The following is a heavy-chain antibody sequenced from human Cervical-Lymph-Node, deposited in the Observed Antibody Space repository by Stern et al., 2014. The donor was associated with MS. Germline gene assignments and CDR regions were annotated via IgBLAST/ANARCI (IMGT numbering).Heavy chain of an antibody. J-gene: IGHJ4*02. CDR2: ISRRDHGGTT. Sequence: EVQLVESGGGLAQPGRSLRLSCTVSGFTFGSYYAVSWFRQAPGKGLEWVGFISRRDHGGTTEYAASVKGRFTISRDVSKNIAYLQMNSLRTEDTAVYYCTVDHSCTHGVCSFDYWGPGTLVTVST. CDR1: GFTFGSYYA. D-gene: IGHD2-8*01. V-gene: IGHV3-49*03. CDR3: TVDHSCTHGVCSFDY.